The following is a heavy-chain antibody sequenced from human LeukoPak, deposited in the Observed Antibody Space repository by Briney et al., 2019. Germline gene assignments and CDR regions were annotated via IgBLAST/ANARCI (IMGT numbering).Heavy chain of an antibody. CDR3: ATQGLVGAFDI. Sequence: SETLSLTCTVSGGSISSSSYYWGWIRQPPGKGLEWIGSIYYSGSTYYNPSLKSRVTISVDTSKNQFSLKLSSVTAADTAVYYCATQGLVGAFDIWGQGTVVTVSS. CDR1: GGSISSSSYY. V-gene: IGHV4-39*01. D-gene: IGHD1-26*01. J-gene: IGHJ3*02. CDR2: IYYSGST.